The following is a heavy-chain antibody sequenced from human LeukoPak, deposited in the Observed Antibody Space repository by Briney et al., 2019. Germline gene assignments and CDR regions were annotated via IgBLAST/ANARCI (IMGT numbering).Heavy chain of an antibody. CDR3: AIGGGITIFGVVPDY. J-gene: IGHJ4*02. CDR2: IYYSGST. V-gene: IGHV4-59*01. D-gene: IGHD3-3*01. Sequence: SETLSLTCTVSGGSISSYYWSWIRQPPGKGLKWIGYIYYSGSTNYNPSLKSRVTISVDTSKNQFSLKLSSVTAADTAAYYCAIGGGITIFGVVPDYWGRGTLVTVSS. CDR1: GGSISSYY.